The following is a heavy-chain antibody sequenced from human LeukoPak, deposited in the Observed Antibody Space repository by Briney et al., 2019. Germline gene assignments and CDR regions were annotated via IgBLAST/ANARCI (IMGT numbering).Heavy chain of an antibody. V-gene: IGHV1-69*05. Sequence: GSSVKVSCKASGGTFSSYAISWVRQAPGQGLEWMGGIIPIFGTANYAQKLQGRVTMTTDTSTSTAYMELRSLRSDDTAVYYCARDETMITFGGVIVGFDYWGQGTLVTVSS. CDR1: GGTFSSYA. CDR3: ARDETMITFGGVIVGFDY. CDR2: IIPIFGTA. D-gene: IGHD3-16*02. J-gene: IGHJ4*02.